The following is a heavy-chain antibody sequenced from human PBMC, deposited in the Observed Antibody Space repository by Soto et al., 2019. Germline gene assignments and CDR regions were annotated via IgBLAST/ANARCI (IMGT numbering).Heavy chain of an antibody. CDR1: GYTFTSYG. V-gene: IGHV1-18*01. CDR2: ISAYNGNT. J-gene: IGHJ4*02. CDR3: ARDGDYVRFLEWPTWYYFDY. D-gene: IGHD3-3*01. Sequence: ASVKVSCKASGYTFTSYGISWVRQAPGQGLEWMGWISAYNGNTNYAQKLQGRVTMTTDTSTSTAYMELRSQRSDDTAVYYCARDGDYVRFLEWPTWYYFDYWGQGTLVTVSS.